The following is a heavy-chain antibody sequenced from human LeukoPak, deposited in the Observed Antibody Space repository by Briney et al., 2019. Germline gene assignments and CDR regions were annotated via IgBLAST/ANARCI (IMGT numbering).Heavy chain of an antibody. CDR1: GGTFSSYA. J-gene: IGHJ6*03. CDR3: ARRSCSSTSCYIPNYYYYYMDV. Sequence: SVKVSCKASGGTFSSYAISWVRQAPGQGLEWMGGIIPIFGTANYAQKFQGRVTITADDSTSTAYMELSSLRSEDTAVYYCARRSCSSTSCYIPNYYYYYMDVWGKGTTVTVSS. V-gene: IGHV1-69*13. D-gene: IGHD2-2*02. CDR2: IIPIFGTA.